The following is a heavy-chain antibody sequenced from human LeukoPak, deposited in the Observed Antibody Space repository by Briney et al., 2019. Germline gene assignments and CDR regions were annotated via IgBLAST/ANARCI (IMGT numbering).Heavy chain of an antibody. CDR1: GFTFSSYA. CDR3: AKDSGFVGSSGYRGGY. V-gene: IGHV3-23*01. J-gene: IGHJ4*02. D-gene: IGHD5-18*01. CDR2: FSGSGGST. Sequence: PGGSLTLSCAASGFTFSSYAMSWVRQAPGKGLEWVSAFSGSGGSTYYADSVKGRFTISRDNSKNTLYLQMNSLRAEDTAVYYCAKDSGFVGSSGYRGGYWGQGTLVTVSS.